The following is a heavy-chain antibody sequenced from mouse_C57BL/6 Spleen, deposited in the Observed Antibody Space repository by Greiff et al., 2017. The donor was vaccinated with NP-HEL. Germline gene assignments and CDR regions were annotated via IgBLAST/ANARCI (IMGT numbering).Heavy chain of an antibody. D-gene: IGHD1-1*01. CDR1: GFTFSSYG. J-gene: IGHJ2*01. CDR2: ISSGGSYT. Sequence: EVQLQQSGGDLVKPGGSLKLSCAASGFTFSSYGMSWVRQTPDKRLEWVATISSGGSYTYYPDSVKGRFTISRGNAKNTLYLQMSSLKSEDTAMYYCARLITTVVATPFDYWGQGTTLTVSS. V-gene: IGHV5-6*01. CDR3: ARLITTVVATPFDY.